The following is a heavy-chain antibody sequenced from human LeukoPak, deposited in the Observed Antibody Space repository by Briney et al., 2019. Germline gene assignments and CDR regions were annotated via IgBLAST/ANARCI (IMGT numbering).Heavy chain of an antibody. Sequence: ASVKVSCKASGYTFTSYGISWVRQAPGQGLEWMGWISAYNGNTSYAQKLQGRVTMTTDTSTSTAYMELRSLRSDDTAVYYCAREDDGSYYYYGMDVWGQGTTVTVSS. D-gene: IGHD1-1*01. V-gene: IGHV1-18*01. CDR1: GYTFTSYG. CDR3: AREDDGSYYYYGMDV. J-gene: IGHJ6*02. CDR2: ISAYNGNT.